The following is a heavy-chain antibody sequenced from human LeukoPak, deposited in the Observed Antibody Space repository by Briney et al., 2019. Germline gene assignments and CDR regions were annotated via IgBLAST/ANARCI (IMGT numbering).Heavy chain of an antibody. CDR3: ARDQNTAMAHYFDY. V-gene: IGHV1-69*13. D-gene: IGHD5-18*01. J-gene: IGHJ4*02. CDR1: GGTFSSYA. CDR2: IIPIFGTA. Sequence: ASVKVSCKASGGTFSSYAISWVRQAPGQGLEWMGGIIPIFGTANYAQKFKGRVTITADESTSTAYMELSSLRSEDTAVYYCARDQNTAMAHYFDYWGQGTLVTVSS.